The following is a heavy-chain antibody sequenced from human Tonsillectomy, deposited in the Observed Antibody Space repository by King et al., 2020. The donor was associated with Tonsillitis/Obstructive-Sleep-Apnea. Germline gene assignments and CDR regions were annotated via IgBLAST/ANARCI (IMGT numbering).Heavy chain of an antibody. V-gene: IGHV5-10-1*03. J-gene: IGHJ2*01. D-gene: IGHD2-21*02. CDR3: ARFSGADWGGDCYSDHYWYFDL. CDR2: IDPSDSYT. CDR1: GYSFTSYW. Sequence: VQLVQSGAEVKKPGESLRISCKGSGYSFTSYWISWVRQMPGKGLEWMGRIDPSDSYTNYSPSFQGHVTISADKSITTAYLQWSSLKASDTAMYYCARFSGADWGGDCYSDHYWYFDLWGRGTLVTVSS.